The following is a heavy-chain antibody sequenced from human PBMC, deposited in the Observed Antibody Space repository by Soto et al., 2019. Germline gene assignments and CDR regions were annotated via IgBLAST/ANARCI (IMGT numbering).Heavy chain of an antibody. V-gene: IGHV2-5*02. Sequence: QITLKESGPTLVKPTQTLTLTCTFSGFSLTTTGAGVGWLRQPPGKALEWLALIYWDDDRRYSPSLKSRLTITKDTSKSQVVLTMTNMDPVDTATYFCAHSAWYAFGFWGQGTLVTVSS. CDR1: GFSLTTTGAG. D-gene: IGHD2-8*02. CDR3: AHSAWYAFGF. J-gene: IGHJ3*01. CDR2: IYWDDDR.